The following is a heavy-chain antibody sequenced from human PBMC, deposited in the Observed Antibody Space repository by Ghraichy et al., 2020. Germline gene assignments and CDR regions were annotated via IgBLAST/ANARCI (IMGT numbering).Heavy chain of an antibody. V-gene: IGHV4-30-4*01. Sequence: SLNISCTVSGGSIINGDSYWSWIRQPPGNGLEWIGYIYYSGSTSYNPSLKSRVTISVDTSKKQFSLKLSSVTAADTAVYYCARATYYYDSSAQCDYWGQGTLVTVSS. CDR2: IYYSGST. D-gene: IGHD3-22*01. J-gene: IGHJ4*02. CDR1: GGSIINGDSY. CDR3: ARATYYYDSSAQCDY.